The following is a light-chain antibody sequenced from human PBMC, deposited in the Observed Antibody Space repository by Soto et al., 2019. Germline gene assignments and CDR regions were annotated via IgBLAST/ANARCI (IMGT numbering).Light chain of an antibody. Sequence: IQLTQSPSSLSASVGDRVTVTCRASQAIRNDLGWYQQKPGKAPKLLIYAASSLQSGVPSRFIGSGSGTDFTLTISSLQPEDFASYYCQQSYRIPYTFGQGTKLEI. CDR2: AAS. V-gene: IGKV1-39*01. J-gene: IGKJ2*01. CDR3: QQSYRIPYT. CDR1: QAIRND.